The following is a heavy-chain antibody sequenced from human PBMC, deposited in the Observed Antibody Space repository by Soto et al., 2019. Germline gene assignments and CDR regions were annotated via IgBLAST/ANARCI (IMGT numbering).Heavy chain of an antibody. CDR2: LSSGGGTT. CDR1: GFVFNNYA. V-gene: IGHV3-23*01. D-gene: IGHD3-3*01. CDR3: AKDGDWYDFSTGYYSRGNYFDY. J-gene: IGHJ4*02. Sequence: EVLLLDSGGGLVQPGGSLRLSCAASGFVFNNYAMSWVRQAPGKGLEWVATLSSGGGTTYYTDSVKGRFTISRDNSMNLLYLRMNSLRADDPAVYYCAKDGDWYDFSTGYYSRGNYFDYWGQGTLVTVSS.